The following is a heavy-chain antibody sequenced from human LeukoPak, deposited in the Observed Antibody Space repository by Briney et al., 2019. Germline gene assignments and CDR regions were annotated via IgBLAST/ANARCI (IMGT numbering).Heavy chain of an antibody. D-gene: IGHD3-22*01. CDR2: IIHTGST. V-gene: IGHV4-4*02. Sequence: SETLSLTCSVSGGSISSSNWWSWVRQPPGKGLEWIGEIIHTGSTNHNPSLKSRVTISVDKSKNQFSLNLSSVTAADTAMYYCACYYDSSGYRFDYWGHGALVTVSS. CDR1: GGSISSSNW. CDR3: ACYYDSSGYRFDY. J-gene: IGHJ4*01.